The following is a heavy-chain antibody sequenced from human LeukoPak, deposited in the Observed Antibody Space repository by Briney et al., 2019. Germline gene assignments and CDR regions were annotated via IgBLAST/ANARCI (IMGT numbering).Heavy chain of an antibody. V-gene: IGHV3-23*01. Sequence: PGGSLRPSCAASGFTFSSYAMSWVRQVPGKGLEWVSVISGSGDNTYYADSVKGRFTISRDNAKNSLYLQMNSLRAEDTAVYYCARDAYFVGARNEVYYYGMDVWGQGTTVTVSS. J-gene: IGHJ6*02. CDR1: GFTFSSYA. CDR3: ARDAYFVGARNEVYYYGMDV. D-gene: IGHD1-26*01. CDR2: ISGSGDNT.